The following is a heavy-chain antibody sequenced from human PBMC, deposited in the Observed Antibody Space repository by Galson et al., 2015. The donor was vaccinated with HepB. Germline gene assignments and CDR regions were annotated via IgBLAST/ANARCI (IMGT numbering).Heavy chain of an antibody. CDR3: ARGQTAAGY. V-gene: IGHV3-30*04. CDR2: ISYDGSNK. J-gene: IGHJ4*02. CDR1: GFTFRSYA. D-gene: IGHD6-13*01. Sequence: SLRLSCAASGFTFRSYAMHWVRQAPGKGLEWVAVISYDGSNKSYADSVKGRFTISRDNSKNTLYLQMNSLRAEDTAVYYCARGQTAAGYWGQGTLVTVSS.